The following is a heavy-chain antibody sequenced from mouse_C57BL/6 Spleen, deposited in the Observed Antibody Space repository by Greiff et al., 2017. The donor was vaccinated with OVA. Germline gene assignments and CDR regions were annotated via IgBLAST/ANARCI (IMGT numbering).Heavy chain of an antibody. CDR2: ISYSGST. V-gene: IGHV3-8*01. CDR1: GYSITSDY. J-gene: IGHJ1*03. D-gene: IGHD2-4*01. Sequence: EVKLMESGPGLAKPSQTLSLTCSVTGYSITSDYWNWIRKFPGNKLEYMGYISYSGSTYYNPSLKSRISITRDTSKNQYYLQLNSVTTEDTATYYCARYLYYDYDGWYFDVWGTGTTVTVSS. CDR3: ARYLYYDYDGWYFDV.